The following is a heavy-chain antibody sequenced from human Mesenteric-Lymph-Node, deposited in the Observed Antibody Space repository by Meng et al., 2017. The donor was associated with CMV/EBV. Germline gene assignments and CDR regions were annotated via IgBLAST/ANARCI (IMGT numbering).Heavy chain of an antibody. Sequence: QIGLTEAGPTLVKPRQTVTLTGTFTGFSLSTSGVGGGWVRQPPGKALEWLALIYWDDDKRDSPSLKSRLTITKDTSKNQVVLTMTNMDPMDTATYYCAHSSGIAAAGPFYFDYWGQGTLVTVSS. CDR1: GFSLSTSGVG. CDR3: AHSSGIAAAGPFYFDY. V-gene: IGHV2-5*02. CDR2: IYWDDDK. D-gene: IGHD6-13*01. J-gene: IGHJ4*02.